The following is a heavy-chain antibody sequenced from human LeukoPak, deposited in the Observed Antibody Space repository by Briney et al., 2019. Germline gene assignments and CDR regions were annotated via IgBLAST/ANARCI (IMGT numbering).Heavy chain of an antibody. CDR1: GDSISSISYY. CDR3: ARGMYYYDSSGYRAGRNYYMDV. V-gene: IGHV4-39*01. Sequence: SETLSLTCTVSGDSISSISYYWGWIRQPPGKGLEWIGSINYSESTYYNPSLKSRVTISIDTSKNQFSLKLSSVTAADTAVYYCARGMYYYDSSGYRAGRNYYMDVWGKGTTVTVSS. CDR2: INYSEST. J-gene: IGHJ6*03. D-gene: IGHD3-22*01.